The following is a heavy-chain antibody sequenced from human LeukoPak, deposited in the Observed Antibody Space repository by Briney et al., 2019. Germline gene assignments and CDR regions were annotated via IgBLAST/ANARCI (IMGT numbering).Heavy chain of an antibody. CDR3: AKDSTPEQLPHDY. J-gene: IGHJ4*02. D-gene: IGHD1/OR15-1a*01. CDR2: ISYDGSDQ. V-gene: IGHV3-30*18. Sequence: GGSLRLSCAASGFTFTSYGMHWVRQAPGKGLEWVSVISYDGSDQYYADSVKGRFTISRDNSKNTLYLQMNSLRAADTAVYYCAKDSTPEQLPHDYWGQGTLVIVSS. CDR1: GFTFTSYG.